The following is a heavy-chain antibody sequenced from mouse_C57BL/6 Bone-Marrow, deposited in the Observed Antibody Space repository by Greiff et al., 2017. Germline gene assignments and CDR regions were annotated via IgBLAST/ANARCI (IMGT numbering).Heavy chain of an antibody. V-gene: IGHV14-2*01. Sequence: EVKLQESGPELVKPGASVKISCKASGYAFSSSWMNWVKQRTEHGLEWIGRIDPEDGETKYAPKFQGKATITADTSSNTAYLQLSSLTSEDTAVYYCAFGDYWGQGTTLTVSS. CDR1: GYAFSSSW. CDR3: AFGDY. J-gene: IGHJ2*01. CDR2: IDPEDGET.